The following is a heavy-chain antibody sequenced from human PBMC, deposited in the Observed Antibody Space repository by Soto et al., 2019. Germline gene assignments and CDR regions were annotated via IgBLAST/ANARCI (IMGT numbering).Heavy chain of an antibody. J-gene: IGHJ6*02. D-gene: IGHD5-12*01. CDR3: EVATSSYYYGMDV. Sequence: PGGSLRLSCAASGFTFRNAWMNWVRQAPGKGLEWVGRIKSKTDGGTTDYAAPVKGRFTISRDDSKNTLYLQMNSLKTADTAVYYCEVATSSYYYGMDVWGQGTTVTVS. V-gene: IGHV3-15*07. CDR2: IKSKTDGGTT. CDR1: GFTFRNAW.